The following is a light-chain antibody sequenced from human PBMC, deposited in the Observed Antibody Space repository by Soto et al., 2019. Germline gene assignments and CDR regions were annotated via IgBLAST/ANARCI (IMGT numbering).Light chain of an antibody. J-gene: IGKJ1*01. CDR3: QQYHSFPWT. V-gene: IGKV4-1*01. CDR2: WAS. Sequence: DIVMTQSPESLPVSLGERATINCKSSQSVLHSSSNRNYLAWYQQKPAQPPKLLISWASARESGVPDRFSGSGSGTDFTLTISSLRAEDVAVYYCQQYHSFPWTFGQGTKVEIK. CDR1: QSVLHSSSNRNY.